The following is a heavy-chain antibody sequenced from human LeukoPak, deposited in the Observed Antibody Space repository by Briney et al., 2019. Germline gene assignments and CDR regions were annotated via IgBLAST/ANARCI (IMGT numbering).Heavy chain of an antibody. J-gene: IGHJ4*02. D-gene: IGHD2-15*01. CDR3: ARGDVMVVAATLNY. Sequence: PGGSLRLSCAASGFTFSSYAMHWVRQAPGKGLEYFSGISNNGGSSFYANSVKGRFTISRDNSQNTLYLQMGSLRPEDMAVYYCARGDVMVVAATLNYWGQGTLVTVSS. CDR1: GFTFSSYA. CDR2: ISNNGGSS. V-gene: IGHV3-64*01.